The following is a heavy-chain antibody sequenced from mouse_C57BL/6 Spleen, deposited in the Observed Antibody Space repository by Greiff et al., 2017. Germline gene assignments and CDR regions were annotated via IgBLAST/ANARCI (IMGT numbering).Heavy chain of an antibody. CDR2: INPYNGGT. D-gene: IGHD2-4*01. J-gene: IGHJ3*01. CDR1: GYTFTDYY. CDR3: ASSYDYDVAWFAY. V-gene: IGHV1-19*01. Sequence: VQLQQSGPVLVKPGASVKMSCKASGYTFTDYYMNWVKQSHGKSLEWIGVINPYNGGTSYNQKFKGKATLTVEKSSSTAYMELNSLTSEDSAVYYCASSYDYDVAWFAYWGQGTLVTVSA.